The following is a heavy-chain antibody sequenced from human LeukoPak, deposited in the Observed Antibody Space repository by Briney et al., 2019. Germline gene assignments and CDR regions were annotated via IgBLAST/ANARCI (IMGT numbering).Heavy chain of an antibody. CDR2: ISSSGSTI. J-gene: IGHJ3*02. CDR1: GFTFSDYY. CDR3: ARYYHYGSGSHSPGPRTFDALDI. D-gene: IGHD3-10*01. Sequence: GGSLRLSCAASGFTFSDYYMSWIRQAPGKGLEWVSYISSSGSTIYYADSVKGRFTISRDNAKNSLYLQMNSLRAEDTAVYYCARYYHYGSGSHSPGPRTFDALDIWGQGTMVTVSS. V-gene: IGHV3-11*01.